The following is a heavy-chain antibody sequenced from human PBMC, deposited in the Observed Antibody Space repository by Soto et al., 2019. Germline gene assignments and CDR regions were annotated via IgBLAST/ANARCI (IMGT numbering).Heavy chain of an antibody. CDR3: ASDLDSSGYDYFDY. D-gene: IGHD3-22*01. CDR1: GFTFSSYA. CDR2: SSSKGGST. V-gene: IGHV3-64*01. Sequence: EVQLVESGGGLVQPGGTLRLACAASGFTFSSYAMHWVRQAPGKGLEYVSASSSKGGSTYYANPVKGRFTISRDNSKNMRYLQMGILRAGDRAVYYCASDLDSSGYDYFDYWGQGTLVTVS. J-gene: IGHJ4*02.